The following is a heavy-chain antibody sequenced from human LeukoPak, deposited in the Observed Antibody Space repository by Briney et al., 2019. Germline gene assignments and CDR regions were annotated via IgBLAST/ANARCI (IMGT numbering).Heavy chain of an antibody. V-gene: IGHV3-30*02. CDR1: GFTFSTYG. Sequence: GGSLRLSCAASGFTFSTYGMHWVRQAPGKGLDWVAFIRYDGSEGYYADSVKGRFTISRDNSKNTLYLQMNSLRAEDTAVYYCARAHRFYYYYYMDAWGKGTTVTVSS. CDR2: IRYDGSEG. J-gene: IGHJ6*03. CDR3: ARAHRFYYYYYMDA.